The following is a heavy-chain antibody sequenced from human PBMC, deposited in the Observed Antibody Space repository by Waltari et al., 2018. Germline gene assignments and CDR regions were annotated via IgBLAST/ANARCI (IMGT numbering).Heavy chain of an antibody. CDR3: ATGVEPILAYCGGDCYMDDY. CDR2: VDPEDGET. Sequence: QVQLVQSGAEVKKPGASVKVSCKVSGYTLTELSMHWVRQAPGKGLEWMGGVDPEDGETNYAQKFQGRVTMTEDTSTDTAYMELSSRRSEDTAVYYCATGVEPILAYCGGDCYMDDYWGQGTLVTVSS. CDR1: GYTLTELS. D-gene: IGHD2-21*01. V-gene: IGHV1-24*01. J-gene: IGHJ4*02.